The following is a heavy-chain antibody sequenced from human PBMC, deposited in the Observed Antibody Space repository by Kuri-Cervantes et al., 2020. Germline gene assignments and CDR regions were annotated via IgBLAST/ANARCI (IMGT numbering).Heavy chain of an antibody. CDR1: GYTFTGYY. Sequence: ASVKVSCKASGYTFTGYYMHWVRQAPGQGLEWMGWINPNSGGTNYAQKFQGRVTMTRDTSTSTVYMELSSLRSEDTAVYYCARDSPAYCTGGVCYARNWFDPWGQGTLVTVSS. CDR2: INPNSGGT. D-gene: IGHD2-8*02. V-gene: IGHV1-2*02. CDR3: ARDSPAYCTGGVCYARNWFDP. J-gene: IGHJ5*02.